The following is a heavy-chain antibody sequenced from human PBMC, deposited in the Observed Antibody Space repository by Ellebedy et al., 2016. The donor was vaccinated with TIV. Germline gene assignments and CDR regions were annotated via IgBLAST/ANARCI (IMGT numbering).Heavy chain of an antibody. Sequence: GESLKISCAASGFAFSRCAMHWVRQTPGKGLEWVATISYHGRSKFYADAVRGRFSISRDNSMNTLYLQANSLRAEDTAVYYCARDSWGGSFLVANYFDSWGQGTLVSVSS. CDR1: GFAFSRCA. J-gene: IGHJ4*02. V-gene: IGHV3-30*04. CDR3: ARDSWGGSFLVANYFDS. D-gene: IGHD2-15*01. CDR2: ISYHGRSK.